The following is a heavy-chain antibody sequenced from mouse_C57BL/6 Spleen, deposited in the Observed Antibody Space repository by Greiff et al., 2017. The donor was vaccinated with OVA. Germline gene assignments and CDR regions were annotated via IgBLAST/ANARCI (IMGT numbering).Heavy chain of an antibody. CDR3: ARYHYGSSHWYFDV. CDR2: IYPGSGNT. V-gene: IGHV1-76*01. J-gene: IGHJ1*03. CDR1: GYTFTDYY. Sequence: VKLVESGAELVRSGASVKLSCKASGYTFTDYYINWVKQRPGQGLEWIARIYPGSGNTYYNEKFKGKATLTAEKSSSTAYMQLSSLTSEDSAVYFCARYHYGSSHWYFDVWGTGTTVTVSS. D-gene: IGHD1-1*01.